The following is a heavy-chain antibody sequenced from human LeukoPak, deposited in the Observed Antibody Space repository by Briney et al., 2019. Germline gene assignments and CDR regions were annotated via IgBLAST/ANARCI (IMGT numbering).Heavy chain of an antibody. CDR1: GFTVSSNF. CDR3: ARYAGSD. Sequence: GGSLRLSCAASGFTVSSNFMSWVRQAPGKGLEWVSVINSGGTTYYADSVKGRFTISRDNSKNTLYLQMDSLRAEDTAVYYCARYAGSDWGQGTLSPSPQ. J-gene: IGHJ4*02. CDR2: INSGGTT. V-gene: IGHV3-66*01. D-gene: IGHD1-14*01.